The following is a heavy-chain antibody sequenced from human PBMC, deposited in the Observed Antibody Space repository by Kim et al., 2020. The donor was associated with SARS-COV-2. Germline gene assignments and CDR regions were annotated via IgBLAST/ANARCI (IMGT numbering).Heavy chain of an antibody. V-gene: IGHV4-31*03. J-gene: IGHJ2*01. CDR1: GGSISSGGYY. CDR3: ARRHRDYYDSSVLGYWYFDL. D-gene: IGHD3-22*01. Sequence: SETLSLTCTVSGGSISSGGYYWSWIRQHPGKGLEWIGYIYYSGSTYYNPSLKSRVTISVDTSKNQFSLKLSSVTAADTAVYYCARRHRDYYDSSVLGYWYFDLWGRGTLVTVSS. CDR2: IYYSGST.